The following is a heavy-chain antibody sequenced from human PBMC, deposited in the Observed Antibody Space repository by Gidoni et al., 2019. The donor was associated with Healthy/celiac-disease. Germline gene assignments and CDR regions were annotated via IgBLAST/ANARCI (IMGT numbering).Heavy chain of an antibody. CDR1: GFTFSSYG. Sequence: QVQLVESGGGVVQPGRSLRLSCAASGFTFSSYGMHWVRQAPGKGLEWVAVISYDGSNKYYADSVKGRFTISRDNSKNTLYLQMNSLRAEDTAVYYCAKVDTAMASLSLDYWGQGTLVTVSS. CDR2: ISYDGSNK. J-gene: IGHJ4*02. CDR3: AKVDTAMASLSLDY. D-gene: IGHD5-18*01. V-gene: IGHV3-30*18.